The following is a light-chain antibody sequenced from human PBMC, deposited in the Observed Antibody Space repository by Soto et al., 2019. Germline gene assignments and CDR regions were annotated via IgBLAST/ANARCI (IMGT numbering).Light chain of an antibody. Sequence: QSALTQPASVSGSPGQSITISCTGTSSDVGAYGYVSWYQQHPGKAPKLMIYEVSYRPSGVSNRFSGSKSGNAASLTISGLQAEDEADYCCSSYTTSSTVVFGGGTKVTVL. CDR2: EVS. CDR1: SSDVGAYGY. V-gene: IGLV2-14*01. CDR3: SSYTTSSTVV. J-gene: IGLJ2*01.